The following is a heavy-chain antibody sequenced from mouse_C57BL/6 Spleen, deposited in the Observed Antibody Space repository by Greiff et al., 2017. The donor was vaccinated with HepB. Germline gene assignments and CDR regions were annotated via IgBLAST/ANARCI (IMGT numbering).Heavy chain of an antibody. D-gene: IGHD1-1*01. CDR2: IHPNSGST. J-gene: IGHJ2*01. Sequence: QVQLQQPGAELVKPGASVKLSCKASGYTFTSYWMHWVKQRPGQGLEWIGMIHPNSGSTNYNEKFKSKATLTVDKSSSTAYMQLSSLTSEDSAVYYCARKTGSTTEDYWGQGTTLTVSS. V-gene: IGHV1-64*01. CDR1: GYTFTSYW. CDR3: ARKTGSTTEDY.